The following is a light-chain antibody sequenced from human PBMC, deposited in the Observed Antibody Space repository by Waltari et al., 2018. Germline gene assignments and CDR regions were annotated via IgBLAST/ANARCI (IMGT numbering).Light chain of an antibody. CDR1: SSNIGSNY. CDR2: RNN. V-gene: IGLV1-47*01. CDR3: AAWDDKGV. Sequence: QSVLTQPPSASGTPGQRVTISCSGSSSNIGSNYVYWYQQLPGTAPKLLIYRNNQRPSGVPDRFSGSKSGTSASLAISGLRSEDEADYYCAAWDDKGVFGGGTKLTVL. J-gene: IGLJ3*02.